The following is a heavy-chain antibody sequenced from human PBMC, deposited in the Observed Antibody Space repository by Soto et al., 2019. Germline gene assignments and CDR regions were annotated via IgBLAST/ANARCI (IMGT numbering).Heavy chain of an antibody. CDR1: GFTFSSYW. CDR3: ARQEGAAFYYDGMDV. CDR2: INSDGSIT. Sequence: EVQLVESGGGLVQPGGSLRLSCAASGFTFSSYWMHWVRQAPGKGLVWVSRINSDGSITSYADSVKGRFTISRDNAKNTLYLHMNSLRAADTAVYYCARQEGAAFYYDGMDVWGQGTTVTVSS. J-gene: IGHJ6*02. V-gene: IGHV3-74*01.